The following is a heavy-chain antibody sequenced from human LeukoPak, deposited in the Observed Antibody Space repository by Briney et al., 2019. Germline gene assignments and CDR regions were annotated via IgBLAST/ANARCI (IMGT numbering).Heavy chain of an antibody. D-gene: IGHD3-9*01. CDR2: ISAYNGNT. CDR3: ARYRYFDWLLYPVPFDY. Sequence: GASVKVSCKASGYTFTSYGISWVRQAPGQGLEWMGWISAYNGNTDYAQKLQGRVTMTTDTSTSTAYMELRSLRSDDTAVYYCARYRYFDWLLYPVPFDYWGQGTLVTVSS. J-gene: IGHJ4*02. V-gene: IGHV1-18*01. CDR1: GYTFTSYG.